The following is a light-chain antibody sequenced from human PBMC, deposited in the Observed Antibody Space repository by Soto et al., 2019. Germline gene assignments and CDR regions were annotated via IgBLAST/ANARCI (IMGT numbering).Light chain of an antibody. Sequence: DIQMTQSPSTLSASVGDRVTITCRASQSVSNWLAWYQQKPGKAPNLLIYDASSLESVVPSRFSGSGSGTEFTLTISSLQPDDFATYSCQQYTPNSRTFGQGTKVDIK. J-gene: IGKJ1*01. CDR1: QSVSNW. V-gene: IGKV1-5*01. CDR2: DAS. CDR3: QQYTPNSRT.